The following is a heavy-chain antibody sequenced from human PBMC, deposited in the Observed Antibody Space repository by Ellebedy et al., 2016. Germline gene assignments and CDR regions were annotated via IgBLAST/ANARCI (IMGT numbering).Heavy chain of an antibody. Sequence: SETLSLXXSVPGGSITSTSFHWGWIRQPPGKGLEWIGSISYSENTYYNPSLKSRVTISVDTSKHQFSLRLSSVTAADTAVYFCARHKTSVNAFDYWGLGTRVTVSS. CDR2: ISYSENT. D-gene: IGHD4-17*01. CDR3: ARHKTSVNAFDY. CDR1: GGSITSTSFH. V-gene: IGHV4-39*01. J-gene: IGHJ4*02.